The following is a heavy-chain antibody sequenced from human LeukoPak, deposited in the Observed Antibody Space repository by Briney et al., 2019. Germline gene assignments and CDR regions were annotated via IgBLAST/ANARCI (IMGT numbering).Heavy chain of an antibody. CDR2: INPSGGST. CDR1: GYTFTSYY. CDR3: ARLAAAAYYYYYMDV. D-gene: IGHD6-13*01. V-gene: IGHV1-46*01. Sequence: GASVKVSCKASGYTFTSYYMHWVRQAPGQGLEWMGIINPSGGSTSYAQKFQGRVTMTRDTSTSTVYMELSSLRSEDTAVYYCARLAAAAYYYYYMDVWGKGTTVTVSS. J-gene: IGHJ6*03.